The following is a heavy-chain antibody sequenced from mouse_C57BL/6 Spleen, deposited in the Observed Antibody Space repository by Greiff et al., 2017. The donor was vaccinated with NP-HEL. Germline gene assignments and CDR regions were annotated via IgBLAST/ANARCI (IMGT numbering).Heavy chain of an antibody. CDR1: GFTFSDYG. V-gene: IGHV5-17*01. J-gene: IGHJ1*03. CDR2: ISSGSSTI. Sequence: EVQLVESGGGLVKPGGSLKLSCAASGFTFSDYGMHWVRQAPEKGLEWVAYISSGSSTIYYADTVKGRFTISRDNAKNTLFLQMTSLRSEDTAMYYCARPHLLLRDWYFDGWGTGTTVTVSS. D-gene: IGHD1-1*01. CDR3: ARPHLLLRDWYFDG.